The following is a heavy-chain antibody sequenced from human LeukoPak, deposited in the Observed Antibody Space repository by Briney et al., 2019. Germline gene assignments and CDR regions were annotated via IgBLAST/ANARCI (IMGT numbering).Heavy chain of an antibody. CDR3: ARHVGSSWSTSWGAFDI. CDR2: IYPGDSDT. CDR1: GYSFTSYW. D-gene: IGHD6-13*01. V-gene: IGHV5-51*01. J-gene: IGHJ3*02. Sequence: PGESLKISCKGSGYSFTSYWIGWVRQMPGKGLEWMGIIYPGDSDTRYSPSFQGQVTISADKSISTAYLQWSSLKASGTAMYYCARHVGSSWSTSWGAFDIWGQGTMVTVSS.